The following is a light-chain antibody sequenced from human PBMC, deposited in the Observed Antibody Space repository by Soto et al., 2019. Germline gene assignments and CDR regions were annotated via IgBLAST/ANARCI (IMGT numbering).Light chain of an antibody. J-gene: IGLJ2*01. CDR2: DVS. V-gene: IGLV2-14*01. CDR1: SSDVGGYNY. CDR3: SSSGV. Sequence: QSALTQPASVSGSPGQSITISCTGTSSDVGGYNYVSWYQQHPGKAPKLMIYDVSTRPSGVSNRFSGSKSGNTASLTISGLQAEDEADYYCSSSGVFGGGTKLTVL.